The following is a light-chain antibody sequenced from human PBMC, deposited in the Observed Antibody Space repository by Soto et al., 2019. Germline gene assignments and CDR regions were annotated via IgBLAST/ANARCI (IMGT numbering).Light chain of an antibody. CDR1: QSVGSNY. CDR2: GAS. CDR3: QQYNYSPWT. J-gene: IGKJ1*01. V-gene: IGKV3-20*01. Sequence: EIVLTQTPGTLSLSPGERDTLSCRASQSVGSNYLAWYQQKPGQAPRLLIYGASSRATGIPDRFSGGGSGTDFTLTISRLEPEDFAVYYCQQYNYSPWTYGQGTNVEIK.